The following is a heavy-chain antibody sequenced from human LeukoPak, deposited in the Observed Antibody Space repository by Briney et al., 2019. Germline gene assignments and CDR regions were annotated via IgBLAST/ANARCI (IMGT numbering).Heavy chain of an antibody. V-gene: IGHV4-4*07. J-gene: IGHJ4*02. D-gene: IGHD4-17*01. CDR2: IYTSVST. CDR3: ARVRNGDHVYDY. Sequence: SETLSLTCSVSGASISSYYWSWIRQPAGKGLEWIGRIYTSVSTNYNPSLMSRVTMSVDTSKNQLSLNLSSVTAADTAVYYCARVRNGDHVYDYWGQGTLVTVSS. CDR1: GASISSYY.